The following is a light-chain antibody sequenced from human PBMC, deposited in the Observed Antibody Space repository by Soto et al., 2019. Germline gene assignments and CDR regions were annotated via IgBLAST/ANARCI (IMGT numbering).Light chain of an antibody. CDR3: HQFGYSPPT. CDR1: QTVNSDY. J-gene: IGKJ1*01. V-gene: IGKV3-20*01. CDR2: ATS. Sequence: EIVLTQSPGTLSLSPGETATLSCRASQTVNSDYLAWFQQRPGQAPRLLIFATSRRATGIPDRVSGSGSGTDFTLTIRRLEPEDFAVYYCHQFGYSPPTFGQGTKVEMK.